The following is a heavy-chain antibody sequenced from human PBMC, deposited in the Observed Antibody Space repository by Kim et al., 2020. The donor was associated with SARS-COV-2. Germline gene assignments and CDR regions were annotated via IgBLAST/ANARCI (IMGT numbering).Heavy chain of an antibody. V-gene: IGHV3-23*01. CDR1: GFTFSNYV. J-gene: IGHJ4*02. D-gene: IGHD5-18*01. Sequence: GGSLRLSCAASGFTFSNYVMSWVRQAPGKGLEWVSGISGSGDDTYYADSVKGRFTISRDNSKGTLHLQVNSLRAEDTAVYYCAKGGDGYSRPLDHWGQGTLVTVSS. CDR2: ISGSGDDT. CDR3: AKGGDGYSRPLDH.